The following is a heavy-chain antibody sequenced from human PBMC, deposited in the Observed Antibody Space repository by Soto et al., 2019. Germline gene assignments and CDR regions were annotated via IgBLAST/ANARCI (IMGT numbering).Heavy chain of an antibody. CDR1: GDSVSSNSAA. CDR2: TYYRSKWYN. CDR3: ARSSEDIVIMVYAILVAFDI. J-gene: IGHJ3*02. Sequence: PSQTLSLTCAISGDSVSSNSAAWNWIRQSPSRGLEWLGRTYYRSKWYNDYAVSVKSRVTINPDTSKNQFSLQLNSVTPEDTAVYYCARSSEDIVIMVYAILVAFDIWGQGTMVTVSS. D-gene: IGHD2-8*01. V-gene: IGHV6-1*01.